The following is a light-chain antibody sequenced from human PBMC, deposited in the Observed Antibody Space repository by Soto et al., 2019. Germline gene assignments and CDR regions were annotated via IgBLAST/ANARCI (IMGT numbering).Light chain of an antibody. CDR2: EVS. Sequence: QSALTQPASVSGSPGQSITISCTGTSSDVGAYNYVSWYQQHPGKAPKLMIYEVSNRPSGVSDRFSGSRSGNTASLTISGLQAEDESDYYCISYTSSSTWVFGGGTSSPS. CDR1: SSDVGAYNY. CDR3: ISYTSSSTWV. J-gene: IGLJ3*02. V-gene: IGLV2-14*01.